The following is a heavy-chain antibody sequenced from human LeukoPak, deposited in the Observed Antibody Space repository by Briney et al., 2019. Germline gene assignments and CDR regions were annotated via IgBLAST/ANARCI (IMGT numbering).Heavy chain of an antibody. CDR2: IWYDGSNK. D-gene: IGHD3-10*01. CDR1: GFTFSSYG. CDR3: ACLLLWFGERASPDAFDI. J-gene: IGHJ3*02. V-gene: IGHV3-33*08. Sequence: GGSLRLSCAASGFTFSSYGMHWVRQAPGKGLEWVAVIWYDGSNKYYADSVKGRFTISRDNSKNTLYLQMNSLRAEDTAVYYCACLLLWFGERASPDAFDIWGQGTMVTVSS.